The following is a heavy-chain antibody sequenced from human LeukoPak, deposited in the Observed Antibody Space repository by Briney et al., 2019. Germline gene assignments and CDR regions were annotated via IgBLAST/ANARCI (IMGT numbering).Heavy chain of an antibody. V-gene: IGHV4-39*01. D-gene: IGHD3-22*01. Sequence: PSETLSLTCTVSGGSISSSSYYWGWIRQPPGKGLEWIRSIYYSGSTYYNPSLKSRVTISVDTSKNQFSLKLSSVTAADTAVYYCATERDYYDSSGYPIDYWGQGTLVTVSS. J-gene: IGHJ4*02. CDR1: GGSISSSSYY. CDR2: IYYSGST. CDR3: ATERDYYDSSGYPIDY.